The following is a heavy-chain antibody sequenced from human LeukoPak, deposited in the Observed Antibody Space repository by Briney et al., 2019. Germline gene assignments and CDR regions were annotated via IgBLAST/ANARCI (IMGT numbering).Heavy chain of an antibody. CDR3: ARDRSGSYFDY. J-gene: IGHJ4*02. V-gene: IGHV1-69*05. Sequence: SVKVSCKASGDTFSSYAISWVQQAPGQGLEWIGRIIPIFGTANYAQKFQGRVTITTDESTSTAYMELSSLRSEDTAVYYCARDRSGSYFDYWGQGTLVTVSS. CDR1: GDTFSSYA. D-gene: IGHD3-10*01. CDR2: IIPIFGTA.